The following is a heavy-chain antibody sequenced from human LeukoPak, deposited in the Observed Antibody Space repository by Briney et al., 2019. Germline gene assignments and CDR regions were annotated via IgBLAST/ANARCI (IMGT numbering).Heavy chain of an antibody. CDR1: GFTFSSYA. Sequence: GGSLRLSCAASGFTFSSYAMSWVRQAPGKGLEWVSAISGSGGTTYYADSVKGRFTISRDNSKNTLYLQMNSLRAEDTAVYYCARGSIRAFDYWGQGTLVTVSS. CDR2: ISGSGGTT. CDR3: ARGSIRAFDY. J-gene: IGHJ4*02. V-gene: IGHV3-23*01.